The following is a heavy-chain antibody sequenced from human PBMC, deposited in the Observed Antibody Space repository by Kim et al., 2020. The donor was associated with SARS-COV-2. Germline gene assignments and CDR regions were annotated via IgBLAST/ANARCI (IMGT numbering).Heavy chain of an antibody. CDR2: IKSDGSSS. CDR1: GFTINGYW. Sequence: GGSLRLSCIASGFTINGYWMHWVRQVPGKGLVWVSRIKSDGSSSSYADYVRGRFTISRDNAKNTLYLQMSSLRAEDTAVYYCARDTDECSGGRCYSWFDSWGQGVLVAVSS. D-gene: IGHD2-15*01. V-gene: IGHV3-74*01. CDR3: ARDTDECSGGRCYSWFDS. J-gene: IGHJ5*01.